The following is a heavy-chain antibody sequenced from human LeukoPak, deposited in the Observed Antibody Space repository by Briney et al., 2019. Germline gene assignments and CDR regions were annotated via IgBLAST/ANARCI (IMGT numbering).Heavy chain of an antibody. V-gene: IGHV1-3*03. CDR1: GYTFTSYA. Sequence: ASVKVSCKASGYTFTSYAMHWVRQAPGQRLEWMGWINAGNGNTKYSQEFQGRVTITRDTSASTAYMELSSLRSEDMAVYYCARSRTGYSSGWFDYWGQGTLVTVSS. CDR3: ARSRTGYSSGWFDY. D-gene: IGHD6-19*01. J-gene: IGHJ5*01. CDR2: INAGNGNT.